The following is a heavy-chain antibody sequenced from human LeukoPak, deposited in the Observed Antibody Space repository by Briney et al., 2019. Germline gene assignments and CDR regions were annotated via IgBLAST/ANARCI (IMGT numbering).Heavy chain of an antibody. CDR1: GYTFTSYG. CDR2: ISAYNNNT. CDR3: ARDWKPPDYYYGMDV. D-gene: IGHD1-1*01. Sequence: ASVKVSCTASGYTFTSYGISWVRQAPGQGLEWMGWISAYNNNTNYAQKFQGRVTMTTDTSTSTAYMELRSLRSDDTAVYYCARDWKPPDYYYGMDVWGQGTTVTVSS. V-gene: IGHV1-18*01. J-gene: IGHJ6*02.